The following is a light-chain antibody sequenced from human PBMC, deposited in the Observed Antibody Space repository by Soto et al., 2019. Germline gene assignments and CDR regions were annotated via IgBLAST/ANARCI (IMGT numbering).Light chain of an antibody. J-gene: IGLJ2*01. CDR2: EVS. CDR1: SSDVGGHNY. V-gene: IGLV2-14*01. CDR3: SSYRSSSTLVV. Sequence: QSALTQPASVSGSPGQSITISCTGTSSDVGGHNYVSWYQQHPGKAPKLMIYEVSNRPSGVSNRFSGSKSGNTASLTISGLQAEDEADYCCSSYRSSSTLVVFGGGTKLTVL.